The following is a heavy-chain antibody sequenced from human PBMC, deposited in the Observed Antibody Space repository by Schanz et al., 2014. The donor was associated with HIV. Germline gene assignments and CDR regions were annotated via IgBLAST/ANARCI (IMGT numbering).Heavy chain of an antibody. J-gene: IGHJ4*02. D-gene: IGHD6-13*01. V-gene: IGHV3-23*01. CDR1: GFTFSSYA. Sequence: EVQLLESGGGLVRPGGSLRIFCATSGFTFSSYAMNWVRQAPGKGLEWVSFISGTGGSTYYTDSVKGRFTISRDNFKDTLYLQMNSLRAEDTAVYFCATFGSSWPGYFDSWGQGTLVTVSS. CDR2: ISGTGGST. CDR3: ATFGSSWPGYFDS.